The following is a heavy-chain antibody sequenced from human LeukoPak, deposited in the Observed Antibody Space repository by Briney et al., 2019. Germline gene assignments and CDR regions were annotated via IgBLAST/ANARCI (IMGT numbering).Heavy chain of an antibody. CDR2: ISGSGGST. Sequence: SGGSLRLSCAASGFTFSSYAMSWVRQAPGKGLEWVSAISGSGGSTYYADSVKGRFTISRDNSKNTLYLQMNSLRAEDTAVYYCAKASLYGSGAYYYYGMDVWGQGTTVTVSS. CDR3: AKASLYGSGAYYYYGMDV. D-gene: IGHD3-10*01. CDR1: GFTFSSYA. J-gene: IGHJ6*02. V-gene: IGHV3-23*01.